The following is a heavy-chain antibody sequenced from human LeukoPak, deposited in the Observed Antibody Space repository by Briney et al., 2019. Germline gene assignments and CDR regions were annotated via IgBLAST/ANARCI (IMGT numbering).Heavy chain of an antibody. J-gene: IGHJ4*02. D-gene: IGHD4-17*01. CDR1: GLTFSTYW. CDR3: VRVRHGDSFDF. V-gene: IGHV3-72*01. Sequence: GGSLRLSCAASGLTFSTYWMHWVRQAPGKGLEWVGRIRNKAADYSTDYASSVKGRFTISRDDSRNSLYLQMSSLKSEDTALYYCVRVRHGDSFDFWGQGTLVTVSS. CDR2: IRNKAADYST.